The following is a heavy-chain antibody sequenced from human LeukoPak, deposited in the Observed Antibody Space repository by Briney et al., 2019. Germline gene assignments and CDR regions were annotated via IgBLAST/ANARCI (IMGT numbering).Heavy chain of an antibody. J-gene: IGHJ3*02. CDR2: IYHSGST. CDR3: AREANIVVVPAANLPAFDI. Sequence: SETLSLTCTVSGGSISGYYWSWIRQPPGKGLEWIGYIYHSGSTYYNPSLKSQVTISVDRSKNQFSLKLSSVTAADTAVYYCAREANIVVVPAANLPAFDIWGQGTMVTVSS. V-gene: IGHV4-59*12. D-gene: IGHD2-2*01. CDR1: GGSISGYY.